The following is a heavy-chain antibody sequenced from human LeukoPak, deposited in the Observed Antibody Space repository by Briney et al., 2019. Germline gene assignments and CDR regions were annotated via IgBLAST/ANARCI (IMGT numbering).Heavy chain of an antibody. V-gene: IGHV3-33*01. D-gene: IGHD3-22*01. CDR2: IWYDGSNK. Sequence: SGGSLRLSCAASGFTFSSYGMHWVRQAPGKGLEWVAVIWYDGSNKYYADSVKGRFTISRDNSKNTLYLQMNSLRAEDTAVYYCARGSYYYDSSGYYDYWGQGTLVTVSS. CDR1: GFTFSSYG. J-gene: IGHJ4*02. CDR3: ARGSYYYDSSGYYDY.